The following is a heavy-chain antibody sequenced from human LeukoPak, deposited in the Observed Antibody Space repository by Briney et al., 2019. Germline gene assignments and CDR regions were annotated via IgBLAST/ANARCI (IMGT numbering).Heavy chain of an antibody. CDR1: GFTVSSNY. V-gene: IGHV3-66*02. D-gene: IGHD3-3*01. J-gene: IGHJ4*02. CDR2: IYSGGST. Sequence: GGSLRLSCAAAGFTVSSNYMSWVRQAPGKGLEWVSVIYSGGSTYYADSVKGRFTISRDNSKNTLYLQMNSLRAEDTAVYYCAIRGRYYDFWSGIVDYWGQGTLVTVSS. CDR3: AIRGRYYDFWSGIVDY.